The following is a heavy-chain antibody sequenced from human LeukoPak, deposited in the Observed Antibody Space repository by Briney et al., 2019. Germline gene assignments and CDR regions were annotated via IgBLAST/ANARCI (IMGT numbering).Heavy chain of an antibody. CDR3: ARVPAYDGSGYYWFDY. Sequence: SQTLSLTCTVSGGSISSGDYYWSWIRQHPGKGLEWIGYIYYSGSTYYNPSLKSRVTISVDTAKNQFSLQLSSVTAADTAVYYCARVPAYDGSGYYWFDYWGQGTLVTVSS. D-gene: IGHD3-22*01. V-gene: IGHV4-31*03. CDR1: GGSISSGDYY. J-gene: IGHJ4*02. CDR2: IYYSGST.